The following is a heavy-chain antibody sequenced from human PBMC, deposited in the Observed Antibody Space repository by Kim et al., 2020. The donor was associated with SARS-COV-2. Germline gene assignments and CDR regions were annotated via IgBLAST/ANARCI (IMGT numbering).Heavy chain of an antibody. CDR2: ILPIFGTA. J-gene: IGHJ5*02. V-gene: IGHV1-69*13. Sequence: SVKVSCKASGGTFSSYAISWVRQAPGQGLEWMGGILPIFGTANYAQKFQGRVTITADESTSTAYMELSSLRSEDTAVYYCARSGARIVVVPAATYNWFDPWGQGTLVTVSS. CDR1: GGTFSSYA. CDR3: ARSGARIVVVPAATYNWFDP. D-gene: IGHD2-2*01.